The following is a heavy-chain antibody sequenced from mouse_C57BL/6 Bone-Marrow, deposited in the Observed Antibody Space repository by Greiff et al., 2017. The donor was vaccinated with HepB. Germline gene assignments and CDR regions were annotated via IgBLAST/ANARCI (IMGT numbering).Heavy chain of an antibody. V-gene: IGHV1-15*01. CDR3: TTLGGYYFDY. CDR2: IDPETGGT. Sequence: PLHHSFSYLFIPFSSVTLSCKASGYTFTDYEMHWVKQTPVHGLEWIGAIDPETGGTAYNQKFKGKAILTADKSSSTAYMELRSLTSEDSAVYYCTTLGGYYFDYWGQGTTLTVSS. CDR1: GYTFTDYE. J-gene: IGHJ2*01. D-gene: IGHD3-3*01.